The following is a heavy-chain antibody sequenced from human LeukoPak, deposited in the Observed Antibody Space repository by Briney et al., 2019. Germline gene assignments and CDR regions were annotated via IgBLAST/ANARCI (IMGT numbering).Heavy chain of an antibody. D-gene: IGHD3-16*01. CDR1: GFTFSNYA. CDR2: ISGSGDST. V-gene: IGHV3-23*01. Sequence: PGGSLRLSCAASGFTFSNYAMTWVRQAPGKGLEWVSAISGSGDSTYYADSVKGRFTISRDNAKNSLYLQMNSLRAEDTAVFYCARGGGEVDYWGQGTLVTVSS. J-gene: IGHJ4*02. CDR3: ARGGGEVDY.